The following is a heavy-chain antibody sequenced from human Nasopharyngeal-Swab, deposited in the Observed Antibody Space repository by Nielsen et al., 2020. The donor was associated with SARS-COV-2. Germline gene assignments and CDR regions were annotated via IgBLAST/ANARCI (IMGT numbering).Heavy chain of an antibody. CDR2: ISYDGSNK. CDR1: GFTFSTYA. CDR3: ASTGQRDWLDP. D-gene: IGHD5-24*01. V-gene: IGHV3-30-3*01. J-gene: IGHJ5*02. Sequence: LSLTCAASGFTFSTYAMHWVRQAPGKGLEWVAFISYDGSNKYYADSVKGRFTISRDNSKNTLYLQMNSLRAEDTAVYYCASTGQRDWLDPWGQGTLVTVSS.